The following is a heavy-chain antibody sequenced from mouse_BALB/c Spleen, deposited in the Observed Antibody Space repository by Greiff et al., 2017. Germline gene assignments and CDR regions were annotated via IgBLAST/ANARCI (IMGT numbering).Heavy chain of an antibody. V-gene: IGHV5-17*02. D-gene: IGHD2-14*01. CDR3: ASAYYRYDGFAY. CDR1: GFTFSSFG. Sequence: EVQLVESGGGLVQPGGSRKLSCAASGFTFSSFGMHWVRQAPEKGLEWVAYISSGSSTIYYADTVKGRFTISRDNPKNTLFLQMTSLRSEDTAMYYCASAYYRYDGFAYWGQGTLVTVSA. CDR2: ISSGSSTI. J-gene: IGHJ3*01.